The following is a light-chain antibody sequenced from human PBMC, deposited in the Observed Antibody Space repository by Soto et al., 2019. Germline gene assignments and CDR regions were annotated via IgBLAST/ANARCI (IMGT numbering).Light chain of an antibody. CDR2: LGS. J-gene: IGKJ4*01. Sequence: DIVMTQSPLSLPVTPGEPASISCRSSQSLLHSSGRYYLDWYLQKPGQSPQLLIYLGSHRASGGPDRFSGSGSGTDFTLTISRVDAEDVGIYYCIQALQTPFAFGGGSRVAIK. CDR3: IQALQTPFA. CDR1: QSLLHSSGRYY. V-gene: IGKV2-28*01.